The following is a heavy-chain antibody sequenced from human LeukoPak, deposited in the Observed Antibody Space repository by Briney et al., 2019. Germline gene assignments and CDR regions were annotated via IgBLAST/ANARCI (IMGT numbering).Heavy chain of an antibody. CDR3: ARDVIGELFHDFDY. V-gene: IGHV3-11*01. Sequence: GGSLRLSCTPSGFTFSDHYMSWMRQPPGKRLEWVSYIRDSGHTIYYADAVKGRFTISRDNAKNSLYLQMSRLRVEDTAVYYCARDVIGELFHDFDYWGQGSLVTVSS. CDR1: GFTFSDHY. CDR2: IRDSGHTI. D-gene: IGHD3-10*01. J-gene: IGHJ4*02.